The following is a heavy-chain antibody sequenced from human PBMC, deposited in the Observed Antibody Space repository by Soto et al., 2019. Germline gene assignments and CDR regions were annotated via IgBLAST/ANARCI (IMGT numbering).Heavy chain of an antibody. CDR3: ASTDIVATISVVDAFDI. D-gene: IGHD5-12*01. Sequence: QLQLQESGPGLVKPSETLSLTCTVSGGSISSSSYYWGWIRQPPGKGLEWIGSIYYSGSTYYNPSLKSRVPISVDTSKNQFSLKLGSVTAADTAVYYCASTDIVATISVVDAFDIWGQGTMVTVSS. CDR1: GGSISSSSYY. CDR2: IYYSGST. V-gene: IGHV4-39*01. J-gene: IGHJ3*02.